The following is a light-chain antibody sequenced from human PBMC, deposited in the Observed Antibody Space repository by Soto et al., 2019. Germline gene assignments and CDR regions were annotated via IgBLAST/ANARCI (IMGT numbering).Light chain of an antibody. Sequence: QSALTQPASVSGSPGQAITISCSGSSSDIGTYNIVSWYQHLPGKAPQLIIFEVDNRPSGVSDRFSASKSGNTASLTISGLQAEDEAEYYCSSHTTANSYVFGTGTKLTVL. CDR1: SSDIGTYNI. V-gene: IGLV2-14*01. J-gene: IGLJ1*01. CDR3: SSHTTANSYV. CDR2: EVD.